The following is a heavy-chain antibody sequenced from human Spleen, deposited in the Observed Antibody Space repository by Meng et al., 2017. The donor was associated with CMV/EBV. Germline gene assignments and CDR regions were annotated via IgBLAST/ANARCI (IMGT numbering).Heavy chain of an antibody. V-gene: IGHV4-59*12. CDR1: GGSISSYY. CDR3: ARLLVVTPSYGMDV. J-gene: IGHJ6*02. CDR2: ISDTGKT. D-gene: IGHD3-22*01. Sequence: SETLSLTCTVSGGSISSYYWSWIRQPPGKGLEWIGYISDTGKTYYNTSLKSRVTMSVDTSKNQFSLKLSSVTAADTALYYCARLLVVTPSYGMDVWGQGTTVTVSS.